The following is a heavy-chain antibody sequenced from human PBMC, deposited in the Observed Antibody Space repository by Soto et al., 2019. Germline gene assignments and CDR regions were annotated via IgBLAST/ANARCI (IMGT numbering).Heavy chain of an antibody. J-gene: IGHJ4*02. D-gene: IGHD3-3*01. CDR2: ISGSGGST. V-gene: IGHV3-23*01. Sequence: PGGSLRLSCAASGFTFSSYAMSWVRQAPGEGLEWVSAISGSGGSTYYADSVKGRFTISRDNSKNTLYLQMNSLRAEDTAVYYCAKDLHYYDFWSGYYPPPSNDYWGQGTLVTVSS. CDR3: AKDLHYYDFWSGYYPPPSNDY. CDR1: GFTFSSYA.